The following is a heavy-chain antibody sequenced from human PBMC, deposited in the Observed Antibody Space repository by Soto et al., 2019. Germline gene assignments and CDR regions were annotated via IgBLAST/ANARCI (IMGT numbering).Heavy chain of an antibody. J-gene: IGHJ6*02. Sequence: GGSLRLSCAASGFTFSSYSMNWVRQAPGKGLDWVSSISSSSSYIYYADSVKGRFTISRDNAKNSLYLQMNSLRAEDTAVYYCARDLLLWFGESPYYYGMDVWGQGTTVTVSS. V-gene: IGHV3-21*01. CDR2: ISSSSSYI. D-gene: IGHD3-10*01. CDR1: GFTFSSYS. CDR3: ARDLLLWFGESPYYYGMDV.